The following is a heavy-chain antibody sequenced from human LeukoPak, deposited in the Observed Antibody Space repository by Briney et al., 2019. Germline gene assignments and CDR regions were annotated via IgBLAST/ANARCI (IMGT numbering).Heavy chain of an antibody. V-gene: IGHV1-46*01. Sequence: GASVMVSCKASGYIFTNYYMHWVRQAPGQGLEWMGTINPSGGSTTYAQKFQGRVTMTRDTSTSTVYMELSSLRSEDTAVYYCARDHGSAYYRAPRHWGQGTLVTVSS. CDR3: ARDHGSAYYRAPRH. CDR1: GYIFTNYY. CDR2: INPSGGST. D-gene: IGHD3-10*01. J-gene: IGHJ4*02.